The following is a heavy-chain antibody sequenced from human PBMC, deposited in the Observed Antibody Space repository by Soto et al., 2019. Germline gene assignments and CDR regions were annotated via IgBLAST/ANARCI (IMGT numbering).Heavy chain of an antibody. CDR1: GYLFTAYS. CDR2: VNPSGGST. J-gene: IGHJ1*01. CDR3: AREENCSGGTCYSEYFHR. V-gene: IGHV1-46*01. D-gene: IGHD2-15*01. Sequence: ASVKVSCKASGYLFTAYSMHWVRLAPGQGLEWMGVVNPSGGSTKYAQNFQGRVTMTRDTSTTTIYMELSSLRSDDAAIYYCAREENCSGGTCYSEYFHRWGQGTLVTVSS.